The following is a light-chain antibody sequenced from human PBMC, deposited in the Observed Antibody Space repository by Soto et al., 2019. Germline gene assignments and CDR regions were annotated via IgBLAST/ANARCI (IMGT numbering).Light chain of an antibody. CDR2: AAS. CDR1: ENIYSW. Sequence: DIQMTQHPSSLSASVGDTVTITCRARENIYSWLAWYQQRPGKAPKLLISAASSLASGVPSRFSGSGSGTEFTLTISSLQPDDLASYYCQHYSSSSLYTFGQGTKLEI. J-gene: IGKJ2*01. CDR3: QHYSSSSLYT. V-gene: IGKV1-5*01.